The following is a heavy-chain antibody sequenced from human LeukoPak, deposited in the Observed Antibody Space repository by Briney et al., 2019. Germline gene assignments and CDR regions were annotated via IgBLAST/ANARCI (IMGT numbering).Heavy chain of an antibody. Sequence: SETLSLICTVSGYSISGAYYWGWIRQPPGKGLEWIGSIYHSGSTYYNPSLKSRVTISVDTSKNQFSLKLSSVTAADTAVYYCARHFHDYSNPPDYWGQGTLVTVSS. CDR2: IYHSGST. D-gene: IGHD4-11*01. CDR3: ARHFHDYSNPPDY. J-gene: IGHJ4*02. CDR1: GYSISGAYY. V-gene: IGHV4-38-2*02.